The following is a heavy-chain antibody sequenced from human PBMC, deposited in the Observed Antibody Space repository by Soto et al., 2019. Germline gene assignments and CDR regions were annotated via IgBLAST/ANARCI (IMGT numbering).Heavy chain of an antibody. V-gene: IGHV3-33*01. D-gene: IGHD6-13*01. CDR3: ARDSSSWLYNWFDP. CDR2: IWYDGSNK. Sequence: QVQLVESGGGVVQPGRSLRLSCAASGFTFSSYGVHWVRRAPGKGLEWVAVIWYDGSNKYYADSVKGRFTISRDNSKNTLYLQMNSVRAEDTAVYYCARDSSSWLYNWFDPWGQGTLVTVSS. J-gene: IGHJ5*02. CDR1: GFTFSSYG.